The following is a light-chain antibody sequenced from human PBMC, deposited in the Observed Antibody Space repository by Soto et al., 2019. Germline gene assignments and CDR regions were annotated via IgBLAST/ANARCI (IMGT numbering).Light chain of an antibody. V-gene: IGLV2-8*01. Sequence: QSALTQPPSASGSPGQSVTISCTGTSSDVGRYNYVSWYQQHPGKAPKLMIYEVTKRPSGVPDRFSGSKSGNTASLTVSGLQAEDEATYFCGSYAVSNIMIFGGGTKLTVL. CDR3: GSYAVSNIMI. CDR1: SSDVGRYNY. CDR2: EVT. J-gene: IGLJ2*01.